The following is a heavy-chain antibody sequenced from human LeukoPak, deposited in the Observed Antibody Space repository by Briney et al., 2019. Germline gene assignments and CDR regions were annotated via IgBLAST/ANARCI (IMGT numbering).Heavy chain of an antibody. CDR3: ARDAPGNTALDY. CDR1: GFTFSIYW. CDR2: INSDGSST. J-gene: IGHJ4*02. D-gene: IGHD5-18*01. V-gene: IGHV3-74*01. Sequence: GGSLRLSCAASGFTFSIYWMYWVRQPPGKGLAWVSRINSDGSSTSYADSVKGRFTISRDNAKNTLYLQMNSLRVEDTALYYCARDAPGNTALDYWGQGSLVTVSS.